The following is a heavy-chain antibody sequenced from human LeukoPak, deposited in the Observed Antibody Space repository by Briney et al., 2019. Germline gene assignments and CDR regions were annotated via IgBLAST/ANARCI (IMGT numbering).Heavy chain of an antibody. D-gene: IGHD2-15*01. CDR3: ARGYCSGGSCYSDY. Sequence: TGGSLRLSCAASGFTFSSYAMHWVRQAPGKGLEWVAVISYDGSNKYYADSVKGRFTISRDNSKNTLYLQMNSLRAEDTAVYCCARGYCSGGSCYSDYWGQGTLVTVSS. CDR1: GFTFSSYA. J-gene: IGHJ4*02. V-gene: IGHV3-30-3*01. CDR2: ISYDGSNK.